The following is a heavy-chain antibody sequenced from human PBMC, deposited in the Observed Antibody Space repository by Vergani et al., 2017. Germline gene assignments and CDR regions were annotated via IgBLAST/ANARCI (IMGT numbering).Heavy chain of an antibody. CDR1: GGSFSGYY. V-gene: IGHV4-34*01. Sequence: QVQLQQWGAGLLKPSETLSLTCAVYGGSFSGYYWSWIRQPPGKGLEWIGEINHSGSTNYNPSLKSRVTISVDTSKNQFSLKLSSVTAADTAVYYCASAVVVAATRWYVDLWGRGTLVTVSS. CDR2: INHSGST. CDR3: ASAVVVAATRWYVDL. D-gene: IGHD2-15*01. J-gene: IGHJ2*01.